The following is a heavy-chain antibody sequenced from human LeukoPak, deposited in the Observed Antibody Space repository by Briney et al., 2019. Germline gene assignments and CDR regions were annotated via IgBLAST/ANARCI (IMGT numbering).Heavy chain of an antibody. Sequence: GGSLRLSCAASGFIFSNYNMNWVRQAPGKGLEWVSFISSSGSYIYFADSVNGRFTISRDNAKNSLFLQMNSLRAEDTGLYYCARATTAKRGSEGYWGRGILVTVSS. D-gene: IGHD4-11*01. CDR2: ISSSGSYI. CDR1: GFIFSNYN. CDR3: ARATTAKRGSEGY. J-gene: IGHJ4*02. V-gene: IGHV3-21*01.